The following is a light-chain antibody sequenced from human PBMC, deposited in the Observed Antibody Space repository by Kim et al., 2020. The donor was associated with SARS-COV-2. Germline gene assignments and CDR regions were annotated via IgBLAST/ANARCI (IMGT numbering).Light chain of an antibody. J-gene: IGKJ4*01. CDR1: QSINAY. CDR2: AAS. CDR3: QQSHTAPLLT. V-gene: IGKV1-39*01. Sequence: DIKMTQSPSSLAASVGDRVTITCRASQSINAYLNWYQQKPGKAPKLLIYAASTLQTGVPSRFSGSGSGTDFTLTITSLQPEDFATYYCQQSHTAPLLTFGGGTKVDIK.